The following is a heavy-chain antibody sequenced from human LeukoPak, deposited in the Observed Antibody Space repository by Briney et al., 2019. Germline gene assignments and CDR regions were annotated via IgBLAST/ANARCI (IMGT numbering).Heavy chain of an antibody. CDR3: ARNSIVVVPAATRPHNWFDP. J-gene: IGHJ5*02. V-gene: IGHV1-8*02. Sequence: EASVKVSCKASGCTFASYGISWVRQAPGQGLEWMGWMNPNSGNTGYAQKFQGRVTMTRNTSISTAYMELSSLRSEDTAVYYCARNSIVVVPAATRPHNWFDPWGQGTLVTVSS. CDR2: MNPNSGNT. CDR1: GCTFASYG. D-gene: IGHD2-2*01.